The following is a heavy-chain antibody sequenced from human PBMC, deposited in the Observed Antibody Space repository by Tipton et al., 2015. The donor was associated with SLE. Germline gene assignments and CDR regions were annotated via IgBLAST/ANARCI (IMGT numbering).Heavy chain of an antibody. D-gene: IGHD3-10*01. V-gene: IGHV4-31*03. Sequence: LRLSCTVSGGSISNTYFFWTWIRQRPGKGLEWIGNIHFTGSTYSNPALKSRLTISLDTSKNQFSLELSSVTAADTAVYYCAREDRINTERGVIMDAFDIWGQGTMVTVSS. CDR3: AREDRINTERGVIMDAFDI. CDR1: GGSISNTYFF. J-gene: IGHJ3*02. CDR2: IHFTGST.